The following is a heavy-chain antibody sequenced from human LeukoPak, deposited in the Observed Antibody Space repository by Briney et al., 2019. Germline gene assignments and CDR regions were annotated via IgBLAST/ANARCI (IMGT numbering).Heavy chain of an antibody. CDR2: INHSGST. Sequence: SETLSLTCAVYGGSFSGYYWSWIRQPPGKGLEWIGEINHSGSTNYNPSLKSRVTISVDTSKNQFSLKLSSVTAADTAVYYCARGDRTVTATNFDYWGQGTLATVSS. CDR1: GGSFSGYY. CDR3: ARGDRTVTATNFDY. D-gene: IGHD4-17*01. J-gene: IGHJ4*02. V-gene: IGHV4-34*01.